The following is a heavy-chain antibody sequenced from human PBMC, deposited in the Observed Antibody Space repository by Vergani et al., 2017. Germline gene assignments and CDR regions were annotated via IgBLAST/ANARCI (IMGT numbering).Heavy chain of an antibody. CDR2: IYYSGST. CDR1: GGSISSYY. J-gene: IGHJ4*02. Sequence: QVQLQESGPGLVKPSETLSLTCTVSGGSISSYYWSWIRQPPGKGLEWIGYIYYSGSTNYNPSLENRVTISVDTSKNQFSLKLSSVTAADTAVYYCARHHKTVVAGTDGPTGSFWDWGQGTLVTVSS. V-gene: IGHV4-59*08. D-gene: IGHD6-19*01. CDR3: ARHHKTVVAGTDGPTGSFWD.